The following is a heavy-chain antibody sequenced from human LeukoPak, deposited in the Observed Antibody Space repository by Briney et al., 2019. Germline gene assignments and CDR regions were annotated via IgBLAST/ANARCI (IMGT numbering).Heavy chain of an antibody. V-gene: IGHV3-13*01. CDR2: IGTAGDT. D-gene: IGHD6-13*01. Sequence: GGSLRLSCAASGFTLSSYAMHWVRQPAGKGLEWVSAIGTAGDTFYPGSVKGRFTISRENAKKSLFLQMNSLRAEDTAVYYCARGLAATGFDPWGQGTLVTVSS. CDR3: ARGLAATGFDP. CDR1: GFTLSSYA. J-gene: IGHJ5*02.